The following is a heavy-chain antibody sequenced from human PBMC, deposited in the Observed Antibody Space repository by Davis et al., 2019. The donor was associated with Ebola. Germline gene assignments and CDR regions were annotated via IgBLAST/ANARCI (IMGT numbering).Heavy chain of an antibody. CDR1: GFIFRSYV. J-gene: IGHJ3*02. CDR3: AKDTSNIWFDI. D-gene: IGHD1-26*01. CDR2: VGLSADT. V-gene: IGHV3-23*01. Sequence: PGGSLRLSCAASGFIFRSYVMSWVRQAPGKGLEWVSTVGLSADTYYADSVKGRFTISRDNSKNTLYLQMNGLRVEDTAIYYCAKDTSNIWFDIWGQGTMVTVSS.